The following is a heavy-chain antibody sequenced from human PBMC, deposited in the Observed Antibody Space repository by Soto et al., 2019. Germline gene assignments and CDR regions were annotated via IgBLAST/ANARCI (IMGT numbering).Heavy chain of an antibody. D-gene: IGHD3-16*01. CDR2: IQADGSEK. V-gene: IGHV3-7*03. J-gene: IGHJ5*01. Sequence: PGGSLRLSCTASGVTFSSYWMTWVRQAPGKGLEWVANIQADGSEKYYVDTVKGRFTISRDNAKNSLYLQMNSLRAEDTAVYYCARARGVASWGQGTLVTVSS. CDR3: ARARGVAS. CDR1: GVTFSSYW.